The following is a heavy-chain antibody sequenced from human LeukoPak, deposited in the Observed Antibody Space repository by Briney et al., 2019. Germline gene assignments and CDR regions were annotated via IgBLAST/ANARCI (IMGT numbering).Heavy chain of an antibody. J-gene: IGHJ4*02. V-gene: IGHV3-15*01. CDR1: GFTFCNAC. Sequence: RGGSLSLSCAVSGFTFCNACMSWVRQAPGKGREGVGRFKSKTDGGTTDYAATVKGRFTISRDDSKNTLYLQMNSLKTEDTAVYYCTTTPITMIVGYEYYFDYWGQGTLVTVSS. D-gene: IGHD3-22*01. CDR3: TTTPITMIVGYEYYFDY. CDR2: FKSKTDGGTT.